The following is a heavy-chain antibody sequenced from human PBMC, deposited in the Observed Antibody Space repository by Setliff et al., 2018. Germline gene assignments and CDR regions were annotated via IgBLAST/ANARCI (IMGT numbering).Heavy chain of an antibody. J-gene: IGHJ3*02. CDR3: ARVGVLWFGELLGAFDI. CDR1: GGSISSSNW. V-gene: IGHV4-4*02. CDR2: IYHSGST. D-gene: IGHD3-10*01. Sequence: SETLSLTCAVSGGSISSSNWWSWVRQPPGKGLEWIGEIYHSGSTNYNPSLKSRVTISVDTSKNQFSLKLSSVTAADTAVYYCARVGVLWFGELLGAFDIWGQGTMVTVSS.